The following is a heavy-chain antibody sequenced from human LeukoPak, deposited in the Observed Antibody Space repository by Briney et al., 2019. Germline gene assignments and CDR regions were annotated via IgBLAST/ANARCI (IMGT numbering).Heavy chain of an antibody. Sequence: SETLSLTCTVSGGSISSYYWTWIRQPPGKGLEWIGYIYYSGTTYYNPSLKSRVTISLDTSKNKFSLNLTSVADTAVYYCARAGGYSGYASNWGQGTLVTVSS. CDR3: ARAGGYSGYASN. D-gene: IGHD5-12*01. CDR1: GGSISSYY. V-gene: IGHV4-59*01. CDR2: IYYSGTT. J-gene: IGHJ4*02.